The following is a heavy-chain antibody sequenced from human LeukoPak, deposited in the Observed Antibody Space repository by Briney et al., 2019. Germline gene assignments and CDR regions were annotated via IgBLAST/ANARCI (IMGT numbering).Heavy chain of an antibody. CDR3: ARGSSSSGWYRSGGYYYYGMDV. Sequence: SETLSLTCAVYGGSFSGYYWSWIRQPPGKGLEWIGEINHSGSTNYNPSLKSRVTISVDTSKHQFSLKLSSVTAADTAVYYCARGSSSSGWYRSGGYYYYGMDVWGQGTTVTVSS. V-gene: IGHV4-34*01. D-gene: IGHD6-19*01. J-gene: IGHJ6*02. CDR1: GGSFSGYY. CDR2: INHSGST.